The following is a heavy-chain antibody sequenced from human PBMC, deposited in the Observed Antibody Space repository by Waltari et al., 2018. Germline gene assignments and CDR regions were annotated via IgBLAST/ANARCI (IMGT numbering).Heavy chain of an antibody. CDR2: INGDGSAK. CDR1: GFTFSNYY. D-gene: IGHD2-15*01. J-gene: IGHJ4*02. V-gene: IGHV3-7*01. Sequence: EVQLVESGGNLVQPGGSLRLSCVASGFTFSNYYMMWVRQAPGKGLEWVANINGDGSAKNYMDSVRGRFTSSRDNARNSAYMQLNSRRDDDTAVYYCVRDGLIHAADYWGQGTLVSVSS. CDR3: VRDGLIHAADY.